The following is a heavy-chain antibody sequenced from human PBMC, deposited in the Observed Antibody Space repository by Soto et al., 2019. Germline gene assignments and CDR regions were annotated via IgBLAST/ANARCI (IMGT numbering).Heavy chain of an antibody. V-gene: IGHV1-69*02. CDR3: ARSQYFGSGSYYTRNYYYGMDV. CDR1: GGTFSSYT. D-gene: IGHD3-10*01. CDR2: IIPILGIA. J-gene: IGHJ6*02. Sequence: SVKVSCKASGGTFSSYTISWVRQAPGQGLEWMGRIIPILGIANYAQKFQGRVTITADKSTSTAYMELSSLRSEDTAVYYCARSQYFGSGSYYTRNYYYGMDVWG.